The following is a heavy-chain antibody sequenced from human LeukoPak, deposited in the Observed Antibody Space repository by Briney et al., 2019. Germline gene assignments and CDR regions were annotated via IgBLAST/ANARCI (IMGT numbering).Heavy chain of an antibody. Sequence: GGSLRLSCAASGFTFSSYAMHWVRQAPGKGLEWVAVISYDGSNKYYADSVKGRFTISRDNSKNTLYLQMNSLRAEDMAVYYCARDKRVGVWPYFDYWGQGTLVTVSS. CDR1: GFTFSSYA. V-gene: IGHV3-30-3*01. D-gene: IGHD2-8*01. CDR3: ARDKRVGVWPYFDY. J-gene: IGHJ4*02. CDR2: ISYDGSNK.